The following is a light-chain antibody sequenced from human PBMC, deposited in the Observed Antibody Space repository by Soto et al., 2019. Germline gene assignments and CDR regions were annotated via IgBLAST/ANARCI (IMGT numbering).Light chain of an antibody. Sequence: QSVLTQPPSVSGAPGQRVTISCTGSTSNIGAGYDVHWYQQLPGTAPKLLIYGDSNRPSGVPDRFSGSKSGTSASLAITGVQAEDEADYFCQSYDISLSGAIFGGGTQLTVL. CDR3: QSYDISLSGAI. CDR2: GDS. J-gene: IGLJ2*01. CDR1: TSNIGAGYD. V-gene: IGLV1-40*01.